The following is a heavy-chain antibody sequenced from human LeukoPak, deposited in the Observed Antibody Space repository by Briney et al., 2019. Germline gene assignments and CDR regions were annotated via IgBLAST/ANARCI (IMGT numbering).Heavy chain of an antibody. D-gene: IGHD6-6*01. Sequence: SETLSLTCTVSGGSISSGDYYWSWIRQPPGKGLEWIGYIYYSGSTYYNPSLKSRVTISVDTSKNQFSLKLSSVTAADTAVYYCARVSVAARPIDYWGRGTLVTVSS. CDR2: IYYSGST. J-gene: IGHJ4*02. V-gene: IGHV4-30-4*01. CDR3: ARVSVAARPIDY. CDR1: GGSISSGDYY.